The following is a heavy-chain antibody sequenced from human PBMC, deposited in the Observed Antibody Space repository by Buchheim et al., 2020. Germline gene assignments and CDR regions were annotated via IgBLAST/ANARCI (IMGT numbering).Heavy chain of an antibody. Sequence: QVQLQESGPGLVKPSQTLSLTCTVSGGSISSGGYYWSWIRQHPGKGLEWIGYIYYSGSTYYNPSLKSRVTISVDTSKNQFSLKLSSVTAADTAVYYCARDSPRYCSSTSCSNYYYYYYMDVWGKGTT. J-gene: IGHJ6*03. CDR2: IYYSGST. CDR3: ARDSPRYCSSTSCSNYYYYYYMDV. V-gene: IGHV4-31*03. CDR1: GGSISSGGYY. D-gene: IGHD2-2*01.